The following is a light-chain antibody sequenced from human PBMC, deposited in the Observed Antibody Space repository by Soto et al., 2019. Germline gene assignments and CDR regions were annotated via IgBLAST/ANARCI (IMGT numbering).Light chain of an antibody. Sequence: DILMTQSPSSLSASVGDSVTITCRASQTISSYLNWYQQKPGKAPTLLMFGVATVQSGVPSRFSGSGSGTEFTLTISSLQPEDFATYYCQQGFTTPWTFGQGTKL. CDR2: GVA. CDR3: QQGFTTPWT. J-gene: IGKJ1*01. CDR1: QTISSY. V-gene: IGKV1-39*01.